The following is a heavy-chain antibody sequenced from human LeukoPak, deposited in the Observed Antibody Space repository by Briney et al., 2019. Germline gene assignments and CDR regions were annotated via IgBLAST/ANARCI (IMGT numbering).Heavy chain of an antibody. V-gene: IGHV3-7*01. CDR2: IKEDGSEE. J-gene: IGHJ4*02. CDR3: ARAPMVRGVINL. D-gene: IGHD3-10*01. Sequence: GGSLRLSCAASGFTFSSSWMSWVRQVPGKGLEWVANIKEDGSEEYYVESVKGRFTISRDNAKNLMYLQMNDLRAEDTAVYYCARAPMVRGVINLWGQGTLVTVSS. CDR1: GFTFSSSW.